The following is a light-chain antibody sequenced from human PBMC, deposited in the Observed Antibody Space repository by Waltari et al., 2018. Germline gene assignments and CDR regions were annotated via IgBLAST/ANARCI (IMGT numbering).Light chain of an antibody. V-gene: IGLV2-11*01. Sequence: QSALTQPRSVSGSPGQSVTISCTGTNNEIGDYNHVSGYQHHPGKAPKLMMFDVTKRRPGVPDRFSASKSGNTASLTISGLQTEDEADYYCCSYVGSVYVCGIGTKVTVL. CDR2: DVT. CDR1: NNEIGDYNH. CDR3: CSYVGSVYV. J-gene: IGLJ1*01.